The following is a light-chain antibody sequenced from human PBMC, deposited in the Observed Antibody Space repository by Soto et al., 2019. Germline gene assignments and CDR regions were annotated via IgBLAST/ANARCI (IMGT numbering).Light chain of an antibody. CDR3: QQDGSSPPYT. CDR1: QSGSSSY. J-gene: IGKJ2*01. Sequence: EIVLTQSPGTLSLSPGERATLSCRASQSGSSSYLAWYQQKPGQAPRLLIYGASSRATGIPDRFSGSGSGTDFTLTISRLEPEDFAVYYCQQDGSSPPYTFGQGTKLEIK. V-gene: IGKV3-20*01. CDR2: GAS.